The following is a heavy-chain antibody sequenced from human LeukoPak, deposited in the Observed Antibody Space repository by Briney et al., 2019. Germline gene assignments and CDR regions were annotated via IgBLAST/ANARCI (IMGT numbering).Heavy chain of an antibody. J-gene: IGHJ5*02. CDR2: ISWNSGSI. Sequence: HPGGSLRLSCAASGFTFDDYAMHWVRQAPGKGLEWVSGISWNSGSIGYADSVKGRFTISRDNAKNSLYLQMNSLRAEDTALYYCAKDYGDYEGWFDPWGQGTLVTVSS. V-gene: IGHV3-9*01. CDR3: AKDYGDYEGWFDP. D-gene: IGHD4-17*01. CDR1: GFTFDDYA.